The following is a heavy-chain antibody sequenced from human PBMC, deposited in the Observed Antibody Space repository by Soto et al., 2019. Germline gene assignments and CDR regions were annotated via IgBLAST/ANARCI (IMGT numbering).Heavy chain of an antibody. CDR2: ISSSSSYI. D-gene: IGHD3-10*01. Sequence: GGSLRLSCAASGFTFSSYSMNWVRQAPGNGLEWVSSISSSSSYIYYADSVKGRFTISRDNAKNSLYLQMNSLRAEDTAVYYCARDQLLLWFGELSKIPGDAFDIWGQGTMVTVSS. J-gene: IGHJ3*02. CDR3: ARDQLLLWFGELSKIPGDAFDI. CDR1: GFTFSSYS. V-gene: IGHV3-21*01.